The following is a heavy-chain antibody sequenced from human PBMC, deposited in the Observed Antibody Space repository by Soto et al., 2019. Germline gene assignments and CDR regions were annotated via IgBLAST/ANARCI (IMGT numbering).Heavy chain of an antibody. D-gene: IGHD2-2*01. J-gene: IGHJ4*02. CDR2: IAPSSSSI. V-gene: IGHV3-21*01. CDR3: ARVRCSTTRCQVPYYLDC. Sequence: GGSLRLSCAASGFIFSGYSMTWVRQTPGKGLEWVSSIAPSSSSIYYADSVKGRFAISRDSTENSLFLQMNSLRADDTAEYYCARVRCSTTRCQVPYYLDCWGQGTLVTVSS. CDR1: GFIFSGYS.